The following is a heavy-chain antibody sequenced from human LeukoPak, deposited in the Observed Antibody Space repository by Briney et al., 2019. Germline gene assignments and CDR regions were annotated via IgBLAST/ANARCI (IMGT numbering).Heavy chain of an antibody. CDR3: AKLPGGVPNFDY. J-gene: IGHJ4*02. CDR1: GFTFNSYA. Sequence: GGSLRLSCAASGFTFNSYAMGRVRQAPRKGLEWVSAISGSGGSTYYADSVKGRFTISRDNSKNTLYLQMNSLRAEDTAVYYCAKLPGGVPNFDYWGQGTLVTVSS. V-gene: IGHV3-23*01. D-gene: IGHD4-23*01. CDR2: ISGSGGST.